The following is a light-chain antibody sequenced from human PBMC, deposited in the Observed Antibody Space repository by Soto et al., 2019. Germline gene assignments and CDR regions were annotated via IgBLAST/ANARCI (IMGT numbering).Light chain of an antibody. CDR2: AAA. CDR1: QSINRF. J-gene: IGKJ5*01. CDR3: QQSYSPPPVT. Sequence: DIQMTQSPSSLSASVGDRVTITCRASQSINRFLNWYQQKPGKAPKLLIYAAASLQSGVPSRFSGSGSGTDFTLIISSLQPEDFATYYCQQSYSPPPVTFGQGTRLEIK. V-gene: IGKV1-39*01.